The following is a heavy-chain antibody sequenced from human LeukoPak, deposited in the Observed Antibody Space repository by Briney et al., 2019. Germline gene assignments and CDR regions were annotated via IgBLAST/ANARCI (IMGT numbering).Heavy chain of an antibody. CDR1: GYTFTSYG. CDR2: ISAYNGNT. Sequence: ASVKVSCKASGYTFTSYGVSWVRQAPGQGLEWMGWISAYNGNTNYAQKLQGRVTMTTGTSTSTAYMELRSLRSDDTAVYYCARKGHYDFLRRGFDPWGQGTLVTVSS. CDR3: ARKGHYDFLRRGFDP. D-gene: IGHD3-3*01. V-gene: IGHV1-18*01. J-gene: IGHJ5*02.